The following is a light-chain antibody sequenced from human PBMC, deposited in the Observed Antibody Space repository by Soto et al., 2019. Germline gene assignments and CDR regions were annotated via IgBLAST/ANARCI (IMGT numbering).Light chain of an antibody. CDR2: EAT. CDR3: CAYAGSGTVV. Sequence: QSALTQPASVSGSPEQSITISCTGTSNDVGRYNLVSWYQQHPGKAPKVMIYEATKRPPGVSNRFSGSKSDTTASLTISGLQAEDEADYYCCAYAGSGTVVFGGGTKVTVL. V-gene: IGLV2-23*01. J-gene: IGLJ3*02. CDR1: SNDVGRYNL.